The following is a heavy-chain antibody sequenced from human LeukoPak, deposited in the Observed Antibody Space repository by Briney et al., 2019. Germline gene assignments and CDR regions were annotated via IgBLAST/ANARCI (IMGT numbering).Heavy chain of an antibody. V-gene: IGHV4-61*02. CDR3: ARLLWFGEAYFDY. J-gene: IGHJ4*02. CDR1: GGSISSSSYY. CDR2: IYTSGST. Sequence: SETLSLTCTVSGGSISSSSYYWSWIRQPAGKGLEWIGRIYTSGSTNYNPSLKSRVTISVDTSKNQFSLKLSSVTAADTAVYYCARLLWFGEAYFDYWGQGTLVTVSS. D-gene: IGHD3-10*01.